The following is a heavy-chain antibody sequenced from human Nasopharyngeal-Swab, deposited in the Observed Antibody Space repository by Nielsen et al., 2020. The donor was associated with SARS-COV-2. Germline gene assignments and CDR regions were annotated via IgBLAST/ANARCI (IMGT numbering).Heavy chain of an antibody. CDR3: ARDTMVRGVIITPYDAFDI. J-gene: IGHJ3*02. CDR2: ISAYNGNT. V-gene: IGHV1-18*01. D-gene: IGHD3-10*01. Sequence: WVRQAPGQGLEWMGWISAYNGNTNYAQKLQGRVTITADKSTSTAYMELSSLRSEDTAVYYCARDTMVRGVIITPYDAFDIWGQGTMITVSS.